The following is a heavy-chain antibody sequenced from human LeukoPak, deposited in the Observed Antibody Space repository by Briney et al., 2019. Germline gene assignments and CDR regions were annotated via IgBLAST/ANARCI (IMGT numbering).Heavy chain of an antibody. CDR3: ARDLGAAAGTGRGY. J-gene: IGHJ4*02. Sequence: PSETLSLTCTVSGYSISSGYYWGWIRQPPGKGLEWIGSIYHSGSTYYNPSLKSRVTISVDTSKNQFSLKLSSVTAADTAVHYCARDLGAAAGTGRGYWGQGTLVTVSS. D-gene: IGHD6-13*01. CDR1: GYSISSGYY. V-gene: IGHV4-38-2*02. CDR2: IYHSGST.